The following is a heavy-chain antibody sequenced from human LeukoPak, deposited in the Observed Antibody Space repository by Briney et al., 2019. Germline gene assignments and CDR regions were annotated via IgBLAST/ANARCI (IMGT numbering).Heavy chain of an antibody. D-gene: IGHD3-10*01. J-gene: IGHJ4*02. CDR2: IRFDGSNK. CDR3: ARDQVYGYYGSGSYYKVLDY. Sequence: GGSLRLSCAASGFTFSSFGMHWVRLAPGKGLEWVAFIRFDGSNKYYADSVKGRFTISRDNSKNTLYLQMNSLRAEDTAVYYCARDQVYGYYGSGSYYKVLDYWGQGTLVTVSS. CDR1: GFTFSSFG. V-gene: IGHV3-30*02.